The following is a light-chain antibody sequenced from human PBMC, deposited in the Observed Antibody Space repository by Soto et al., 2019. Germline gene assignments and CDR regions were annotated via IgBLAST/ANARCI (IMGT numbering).Light chain of an antibody. Sequence: DIQMTQSPSTLSASVGDRVTITCLASQSIISWVAWYQQKPGKAPKLLIYKASSLQTGVPSRLSGSGSGTEFTLTRSSLQPDDFATYSCQQSESHWTFRQGTKVEIQ. J-gene: IGKJ1*01. V-gene: IGKV1-5*03. CDR3: QQSESHWT. CDR2: KAS. CDR1: QSIISW.